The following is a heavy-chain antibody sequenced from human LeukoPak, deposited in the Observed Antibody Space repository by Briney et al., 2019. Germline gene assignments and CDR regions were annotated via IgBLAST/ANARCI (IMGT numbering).Heavy chain of an antibody. J-gene: IGHJ4*02. V-gene: IGHV3-23*01. CDR2: INGHGGIT. D-gene: IGHD6-19*01. CDR3: AAAFRWAVAAFFDF. Sequence: GGSLRLSCAASGFTFSSYAMSWVRQAPGKGLEWVSGINGHGGITYYADSVKGRFSISRDNSKNTLYLQMNSLRAEDTAVYYCAAAFRWAVAAFFDFWGQGTLVSVSS. CDR1: GFTFSSYA.